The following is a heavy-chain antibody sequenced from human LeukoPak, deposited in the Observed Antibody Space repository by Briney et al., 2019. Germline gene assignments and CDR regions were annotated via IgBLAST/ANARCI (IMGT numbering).Heavy chain of an antibody. CDR1: GGSFSGYY. CDR3: ARTSRYCSSTSCAPLDY. Sequence: PSETLSLTCAVYGGSFSGYYWSWIRQPPGKGLEWIGEINHSGSTNYNPSLKSRVTISVDTSKNQFSLKLSSVTAADTAVYYCARTSRYCSSTSCAPLDYWGQGTLVTASS. V-gene: IGHV4-34*01. CDR2: INHSGST. D-gene: IGHD2-2*01. J-gene: IGHJ4*02.